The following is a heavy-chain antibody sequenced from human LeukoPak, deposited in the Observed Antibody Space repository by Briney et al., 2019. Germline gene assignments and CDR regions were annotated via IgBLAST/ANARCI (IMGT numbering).Heavy chain of an antibody. J-gene: IGHJ6*03. D-gene: IGHD1-26*01. CDR1: GYTFTSYY. CDR3: VRAQGSYYHYYMDV. V-gene: IGHV1-46*01. Sequence: ASVKVSCKASGYTFTSYYMHWVRQAPGQGLEWMGIINPSGGSTSYAQKFQGRVTMTRDMSTSTVNMELSSLRSEDTAVYYCVRAQGSYYHYYMDVWGKGTTVTVSS. CDR2: INPSGGST.